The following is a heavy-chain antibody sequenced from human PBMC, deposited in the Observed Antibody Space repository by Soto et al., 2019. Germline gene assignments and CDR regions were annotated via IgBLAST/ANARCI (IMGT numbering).Heavy chain of an antibody. Sequence: QVQLQQWGAGLLKPSETLSLTCAVYGGSFSGYYWSWIRQPPVKGLEWIVEINHSGGTNYNPSLKSRVTISVDTSKNQFSLKLSSVTAADTAVFYCARLRWEQPWVFDYWGQGTLVTVSS. CDR1: GGSFSGYY. J-gene: IGHJ4*02. CDR2: INHSGGT. V-gene: IGHV4-34*02. D-gene: IGHD1-26*01. CDR3: ARLRWEQPWVFDY.